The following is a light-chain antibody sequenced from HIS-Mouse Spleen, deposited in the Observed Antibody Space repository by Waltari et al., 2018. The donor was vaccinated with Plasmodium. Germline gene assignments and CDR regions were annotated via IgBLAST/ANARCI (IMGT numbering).Light chain of an antibody. CDR2: DAS. Sequence: EIVLTRSPATLSLSPGERATLSCRASQSVSSYLAWYQQKPGQAPRLLIYDASNRATGIPARCSGSGSGTDFTLTISSLEPEDFAVYYCQQRSNWPRVLTFGGGTK. V-gene: IGKV3-11*01. CDR1: QSVSSY. J-gene: IGKJ4*01. CDR3: QQRSNWPRVLT.